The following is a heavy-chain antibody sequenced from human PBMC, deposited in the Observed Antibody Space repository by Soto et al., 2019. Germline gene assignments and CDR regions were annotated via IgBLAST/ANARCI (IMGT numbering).Heavy chain of an antibody. Sequence: PSETLSLTCTVSGGSISSGDYYWSWIRQPPGKGLEWIGYIYYSGSTYYNPSLKSRLTISVDTSKNQFSLKLSSVTAADTAVYYCARDLNLYYFDYWGQGTLVTVSS. CDR3: ARDLNLYYFDY. CDR2: IYYSGST. J-gene: IGHJ4*02. V-gene: IGHV4-30-4*01. CDR1: GGSISSGDYY.